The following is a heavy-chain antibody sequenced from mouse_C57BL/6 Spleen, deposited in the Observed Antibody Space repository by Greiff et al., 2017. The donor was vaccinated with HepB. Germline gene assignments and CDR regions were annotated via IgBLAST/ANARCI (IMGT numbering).Heavy chain of an antibody. J-gene: IGHJ4*01. CDR1: GYTFTDYY. D-gene: IGHD2-1*01. V-gene: IGHV1-26*01. CDR2: INPNNGGT. Sequence: VQLQQSGPELVKPGASVKISCKASGYTFTDYYMNWVKQSHGKSLEWIGDINPNNGGTSYNQKFKGKATLTVDKSSSTAYMELRSLTSEDSAVYYCARARNYLYYAMDYWGQGTSVTVSS. CDR3: ARARNYLYYAMDY.